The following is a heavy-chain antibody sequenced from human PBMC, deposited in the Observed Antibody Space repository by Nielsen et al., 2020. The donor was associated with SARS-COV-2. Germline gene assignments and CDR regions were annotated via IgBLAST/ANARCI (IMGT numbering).Heavy chain of an antibody. V-gene: IGHV7-4-1*02. CDR1: GYTFTSYA. CDR3: ARDMGGVVRGPIWPYYYGMDV. CDR2: INIKTGNP. J-gene: IGHJ6*02. D-gene: IGHD3-10*01. Sequence: ASVKVSCKASGYTFTSYAMNWVRQAPGQGLEWMGWINIKTGNPTYAQGFTGRFVFSLDTSVSTAYLHISSLKAEDTAVYYCARDMGGVVRGPIWPYYYGMDVWGQGTTVTVSS.